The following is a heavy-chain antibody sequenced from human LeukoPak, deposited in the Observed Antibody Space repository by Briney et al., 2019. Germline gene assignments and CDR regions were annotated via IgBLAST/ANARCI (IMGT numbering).Heavy chain of an antibody. D-gene: IGHD3-3*01. J-gene: IGHJ5*02. Sequence: GVSLRLSCAASGFTFSSYEMNWVRRAPGKGLEWVSYISSSGSTIYYADSVKGRFTISRDNAKNSLYLQMNSLRAEDTAVYYCHDFWSAGRFDPWGQGTLVTVSS. V-gene: IGHV3-48*03. CDR3: HDFWSAGRFDP. CDR2: ISSSGSTI. CDR1: GFTFSSYE.